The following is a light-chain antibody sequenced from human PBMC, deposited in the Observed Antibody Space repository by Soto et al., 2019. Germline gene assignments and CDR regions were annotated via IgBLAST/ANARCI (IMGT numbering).Light chain of an antibody. CDR2: AGC. V-gene: IGKV1-8*01. CDR3: EQYYSYLIT. CDR1: QGISCY. J-gene: IGKJ5*01. Sequence: AILMTHYPSSFSTSTEDVITITCRASQGISCYLAWYQQKPGKAPKLQPYAGCPLQSGVPFRFSGSGYGTDFTLTISCLQCEDFATYYCEQYYSYLITFGQVTRV.